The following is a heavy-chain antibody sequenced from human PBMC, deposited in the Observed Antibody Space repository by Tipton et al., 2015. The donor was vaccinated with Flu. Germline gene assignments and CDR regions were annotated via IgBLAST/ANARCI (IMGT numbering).Heavy chain of an antibody. CDR1: GGSISSGGYY. V-gene: IGHV4-31*03. D-gene: IGHD3-3*01. J-gene: IGHJ4*02. Sequence: TLSLTCTVSGGSISSGGYYWSWIRQHPGKGLEWIGEINHSGSTNYNPSLKSRVTISVDTSKNQFSLKLSSVTAADTAVYYCARKQGSGYTYWGQGTLVTVSS. CDR2: INHSGST. CDR3: ARKQGSGYTY.